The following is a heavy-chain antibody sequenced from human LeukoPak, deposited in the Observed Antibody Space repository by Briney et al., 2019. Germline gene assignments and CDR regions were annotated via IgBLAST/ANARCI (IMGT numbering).Heavy chain of an antibody. Sequence: SGGSLRLSCAASGFTFSSYGMHWVRQAPGKGLEWVAFIRYDGSNRYYADSVKGRFTISRDNAQNSLYLQMNSLRAEDTAVYYCARDFRYYDVLTGYYEERYYMDVWGKGTTVTVSS. CDR1: GFTFSSYG. CDR3: ARDFRYYDVLTGYYEERYYMDV. V-gene: IGHV3-30*02. J-gene: IGHJ6*03. CDR2: IRYDGSNR. D-gene: IGHD3-9*01.